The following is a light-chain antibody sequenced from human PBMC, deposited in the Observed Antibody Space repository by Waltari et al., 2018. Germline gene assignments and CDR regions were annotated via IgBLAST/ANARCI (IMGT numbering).Light chain of an antibody. CDR1: QDISRY. J-gene: IGKJ4*01. V-gene: IGKV1-9*01. CDR2: TAS. CDR3: QQLKSYPLT. Sequence: DIQLPQSPSFLSASVGDRVTITCRASQDISRYLAWYPQKPGKAPKLLMYTASTLQSGVPSRFSGSGSGTEFTLTISSLQPEDFATYYCQQLKSYPLTFGGGTKVEIK.